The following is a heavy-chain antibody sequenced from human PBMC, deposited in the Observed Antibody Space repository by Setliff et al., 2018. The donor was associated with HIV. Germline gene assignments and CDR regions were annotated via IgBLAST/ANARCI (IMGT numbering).Heavy chain of an antibody. CDR1: GGSISSFSYY. J-gene: IGHJ4*02. V-gene: IGHV4-39*01. CDR3: ARQGGYNSPLMV. D-gene: IGHD3-10*01. Sequence: SETLSLTCTVSGGSISSFSYYWAWIRQSPGKGLEWIGNVYHSGGTDYNPSLRSRVTISVDASKNQFFLQLISVTAADTAVYYCARQGGYNSPLMVWGQGKLVTVSS. CDR2: VYHSGGT.